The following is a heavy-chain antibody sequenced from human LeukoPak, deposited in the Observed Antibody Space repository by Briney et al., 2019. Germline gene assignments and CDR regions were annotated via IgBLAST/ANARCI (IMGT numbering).Heavy chain of an antibody. D-gene: IGHD3-10*01. J-gene: IGHJ5*02. V-gene: IGHV3-23*01. CDR3: AKGGYGSGSYYPNWFDP. CDR2: ISGSGGST. Sequence: GGSLRLSCAASGFTFSSYGMSWVRQAPGKGLEWVSAISGSGGSTYYADSVKGRFTISRDNSKNTLYLQMNSLRVEDTAVYYCAKGGYGSGSYYPNWFDPWGQGTLVTVSS. CDR1: GFTFSSYG.